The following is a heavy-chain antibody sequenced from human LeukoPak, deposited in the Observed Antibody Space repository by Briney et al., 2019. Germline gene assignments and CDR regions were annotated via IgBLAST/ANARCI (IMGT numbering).Heavy chain of an antibody. V-gene: IGHV4-34*01. D-gene: IGHD6-19*01. J-gene: IGHJ4*02. CDR2: INHSGST. CDR1: GGSFSGYY. Sequence: SSETLSLTCAVYGGSFSGYYWSWIRQPPGKGLEWIGEINHSGSTNYNPSLKSRVTISVDTSKNQFSLKLSSVTAADTAVYYCAGGLQWLVRDNVYYFDYWGQGTLVTVSS. CDR3: AGGLQWLVRDNVYYFDY.